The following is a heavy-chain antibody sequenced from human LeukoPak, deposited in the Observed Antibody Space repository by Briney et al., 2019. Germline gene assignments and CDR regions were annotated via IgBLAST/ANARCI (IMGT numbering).Heavy chain of an antibody. CDR3: AKEYFDWLCPLRH. Sequence: PGGSLRLSCAASGFTFHNYALSWVRQAPGKGLEWVSALSGRGGRTYYADSVKGRFTISRDNSKNTLYLEKSSLRAEDTAVYYCAKEYFDWLCPLRHWGQGTLVTGSS. D-gene: IGHD3-9*01. J-gene: IGHJ1*01. CDR1: GFTFHNYA. CDR2: LSGRGGRT. V-gene: IGHV3-23*01.